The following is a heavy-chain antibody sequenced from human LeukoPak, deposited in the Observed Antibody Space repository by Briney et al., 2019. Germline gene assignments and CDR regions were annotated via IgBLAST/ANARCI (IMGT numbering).Heavy chain of an antibody. Sequence: GASVKVSCKASGGTFSSYAISWVRQAPGQGLEWMGGIIPIFGTANYAQKFQGRVTITADESTSTAYMELSSLRSEDTAVYYCARDRDYSNSFDYWGQGTLVTVSS. V-gene: IGHV1-69*13. CDR2: IIPIFGTA. CDR3: ARDRDYSNSFDY. CDR1: GGTFSSYA. J-gene: IGHJ4*02. D-gene: IGHD4-11*01.